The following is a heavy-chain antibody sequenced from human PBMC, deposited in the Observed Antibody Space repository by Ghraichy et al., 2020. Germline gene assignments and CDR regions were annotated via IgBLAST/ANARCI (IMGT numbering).Heavy chain of an antibody. CDR2: ISGDGGST. V-gene: IGHV3-43*02. Sequence: GGSLRLSCAASGFTFDDYAMHWVRQAPGKGLEWVSLISGDGGSTYYADSVKGRFTISRDNSKNSLYLQMNSLRTEDTALYYCAKVWPIFGVDTQYFQHWGQGTLVTVSS. CDR1: GFTFDDYA. J-gene: IGHJ1*01. D-gene: IGHD3-3*01. CDR3: AKVWPIFGVDTQYFQH.